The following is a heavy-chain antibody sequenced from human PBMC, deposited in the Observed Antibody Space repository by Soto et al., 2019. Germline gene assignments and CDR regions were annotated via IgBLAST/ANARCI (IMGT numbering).Heavy chain of an antibody. Sequence: SQTLSLTCAISGDSVSSNTAAWNWIRSSPSRGLEWLGRTYYRSNWRHDYAVSVKSRITVNPDTSKNHFSLQLNSVTPDDTAVYYCARSVAGNGFDLWGQGTLVTVSS. CDR1: GDSVSSNTAA. V-gene: IGHV6-1*01. D-gene: IGHD6-19*01. CDR2: TYYRSNWRH. J-gene: IGHJ4*02. CDR3: ARSVAGNGFDL.